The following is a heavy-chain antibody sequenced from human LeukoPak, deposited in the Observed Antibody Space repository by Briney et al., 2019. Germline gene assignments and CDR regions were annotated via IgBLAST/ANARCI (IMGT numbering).Heavy chain of an antibody. CDR3: ARGVKIEYSSSSRNWFFDL. Sequence: PSETLSLTCTVSGGSMRNYYWSWIRQPPGKGLDWVGYVFHTGAANYNPSLKSRVTISVDLSRNNFSLRLNSVTAADTGVYYCARGVKIEYSSSSRNWFFDLWGRGTLVTVSS. D-gene: IGHD6-6*01. CDR1: GGSMRNYY. CDR2: VFHTGAA. J-gene: IGHJ2*01. V-gene: IGHV4-59*01.